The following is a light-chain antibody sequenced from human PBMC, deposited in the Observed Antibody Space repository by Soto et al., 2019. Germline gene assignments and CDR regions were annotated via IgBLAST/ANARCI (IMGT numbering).Light chain of an antibody. J-gene: IGKJ5*01. CDR3: QQLKSYPFT. V-gene: IGKV1-13*02. CDR1: QGISSA. Sequence: AIQLTQSPSSLSASVGDRVTITCRASQGISSALAWYQHRPGKAPKVLIYDASSLQSGVPSRFSGSESGTDCTLTISSLQPEDFATYYCQQLKSYPFTFGQGTRLEIK. CDR2: DAS.